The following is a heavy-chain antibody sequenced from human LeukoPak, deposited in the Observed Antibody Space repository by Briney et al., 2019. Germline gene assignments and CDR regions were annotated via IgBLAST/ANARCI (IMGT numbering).Heavy chain of an antibody. V-gene: IGHV3-48*01. CDR3: ASGERFLEWFNAFDI. J-gene: IGHJ3*02. D-gene: IGHD3-3*01. CDR1: GFTFSSYS. CDR2: ISSSSSTI. Sequence: PGGSLRLSCAASGFTFSSYSMNWVRQAPGKGLEWVSYISSSSSTIYYAASVKGRFTISRDNAKNSLYLQMNSLRAEDTAVYYCASGERFLEWFNAFDIWGQGTMVTVSS.